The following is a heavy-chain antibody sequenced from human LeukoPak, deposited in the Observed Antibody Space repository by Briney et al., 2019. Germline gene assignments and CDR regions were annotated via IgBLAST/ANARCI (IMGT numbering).Heavy chain of an antibody. CDR2: ISSSSSYI. CDR3: ARAEVDYGGYRHFDY. Sequence: GGSLRLSCAASGFTFSSYSMNWVRQAPGKGLEWVSSISSSSSYIYYADSVKGRFTISRDNAKNSLYLQMNSLRAEDTAVYYCARAEVDYGGYRHFDYWGQGTLVTVSS. J-gene: IGHJ4*02. CDR1: GFTFSSYS. V-gene: IGHV3-21*01. D-gene: IGHD4-17*01.